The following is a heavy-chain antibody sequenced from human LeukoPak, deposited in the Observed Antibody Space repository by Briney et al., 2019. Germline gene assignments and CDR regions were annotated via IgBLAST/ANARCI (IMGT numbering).Heavy chain of an antibody. CDR1: GYTFTGYY. CDR2: INPNSGGT. CDR3: ARSVGSGPTYNSFDP. J-gene: IGHJ5*02. V-gene: IGHV1-2*02. Sequence: ASVKVSCKASGYTFTGYYMHWVRQAPGQGLEWMGWINPNSGGTNYAQKFQGRVTMTRDTSISTAYMELSRLRSDDTAVYYCARSVGSGPTYNSFDPWGQGTLVTVSS. D-gene: IGHD3-3*01.